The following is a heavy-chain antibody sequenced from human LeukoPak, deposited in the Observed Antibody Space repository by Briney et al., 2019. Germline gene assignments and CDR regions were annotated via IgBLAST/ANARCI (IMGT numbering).Heavy chain of an antibody. J-gene: IGHJ4*02. CDR1: GFTFSSYS. CDR2: ISSSSSYI. D-gene: IGHD6-13*01. CDR3: ARDQYSSSSDYYFDY. V-gene: IGHV3-21*01. Sequence: GGSLRLSCAASGFTFSSYSVNWVRQAPGKGLEWVSSISSSSSYIYYADSVKGRFTISRDNAKNSLYLQMNSLRAEDTAVYYCARDQYSSSSDYYFDYWGQGTLVTVSS.